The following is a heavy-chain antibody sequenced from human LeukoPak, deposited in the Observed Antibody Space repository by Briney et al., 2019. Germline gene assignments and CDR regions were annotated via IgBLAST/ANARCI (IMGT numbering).Heavy chain of an antibody. CDR3: ARDPYGDYVNYQLAGDLFDY. CDR2: ISSSGDTI. J-gene: IGHJ4*02. CDR1: GGSISSYY. D-gene: IGHD4-17*01. V-gene: IGHV3-11*04. Sequence: PSETLSLTCTVSGGSISSYYVSWIRQAPGKGLEWISYISSSGDTIFYADSVKGRFTISRDNAKNSLYLQMNSLRADDTAVYYCARDPYGDYVNYQLAGDLFDYWGQGTLVTVSS.